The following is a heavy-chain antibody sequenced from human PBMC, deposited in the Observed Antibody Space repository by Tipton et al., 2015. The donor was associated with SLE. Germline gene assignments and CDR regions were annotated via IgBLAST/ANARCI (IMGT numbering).Heavy chain of an antibody. CDR2: INHSGSP. D-gene: IGHD3-10*01. CDR3: ARGGPYYYGSGSSPAEYFQY. J-gene: IGHJ1*01. V-gene: IGHV4-34*01. CDR1: GGSFSGYY. Sequence: TLSLTCAVYGGSFSGYYWSWIRQPPGKGLEWIGEINHSGSPNYNPSLKSRVTISVDTSKNQFSLKLSSVTAADTAVYYCARGGPYYYGSGSSPAEYFQYWGQGTLVTVSS.